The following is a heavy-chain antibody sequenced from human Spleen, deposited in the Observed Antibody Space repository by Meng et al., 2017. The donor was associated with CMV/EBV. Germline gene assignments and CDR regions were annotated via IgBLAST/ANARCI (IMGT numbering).Heavy chain of an antibody. CDR2: IYYSGST. J-gene: IGHJ3*02. CDR1: GGSVSSGSYY. D-gene: IGHD3-9*01. CDR3: ARGESYDILTGYYPLINAFDI. V-gene: IGHV4-61*01. Sequence: GSLRLSCTVSGGSVSSGSYYWSWIRQPPGKGLEWIGYIYYSGSTNYNPSLKSRVTISVDTSKNQFSLKLSSVTAADTAVYYCARGESYDILTGYYPLINAFDIWGQGTVVTVSS.